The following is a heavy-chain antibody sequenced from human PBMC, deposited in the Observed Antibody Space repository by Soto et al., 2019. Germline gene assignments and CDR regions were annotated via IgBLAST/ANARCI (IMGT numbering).Heavy chain of an antibody. Sequence: EAQLVESGGGLVQPGGSLRLSCAASGFTFSNYEMHWVRQAPGKGLEYVSGISNNGAHTDYAKSVKGRFTISRDNSENTLYLQMCSLRAEDMALYYCARRGYGSRWPNVYLDVSGKGTTVTASS. CDR3: ARRGYGSRWPNVYLDV. D-gene: IGHD6-13*01. V-gene: IGHV3-64*01. J-gene: IGHJ6*03. CDR2: ISNNGAHT. CDR1: GFTFSNYE.